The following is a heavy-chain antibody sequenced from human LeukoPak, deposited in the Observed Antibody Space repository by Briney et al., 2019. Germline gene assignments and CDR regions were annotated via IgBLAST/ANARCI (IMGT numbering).Heavy chain of an antibody. Sequence: GGSLRLSCAASGFTFGSYAMSWVRQAPGKGLEWVSAISGSGDSTYYADSVKGRFTISRDNSKNTLYVQMNSLRAEDTAVYYCAKDIVVGVTWAFDIWGQGTMVTVSS. D-gene: IGHD1-26*01. V-gene: IGHV3-23*01. J-gene: IGHJ3*02. CDR1: GFTFGSYA. CDR3: AKDIVVGVTWAFDI. CDR2: ISGSGDST.